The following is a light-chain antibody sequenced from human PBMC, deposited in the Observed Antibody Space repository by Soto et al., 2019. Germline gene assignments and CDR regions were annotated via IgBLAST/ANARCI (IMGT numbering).Light chain of an antibody. J-gene: IGKJ1*01. V-gene: IGKV3-20*01. CDR1: QSVSSSN. Sequence: DIVLTQSPGTLSLSPGERATLSCRASQSVSSSNLAWYQQKPAQAPRLLIYAASRRAPGIPERFSGSGSGTDFTFTISRLEPEDFAVYYCQQYLTSPKTFGQGTKVEIK. CDR3: QQYLTSPKT. CDR2: AAS.